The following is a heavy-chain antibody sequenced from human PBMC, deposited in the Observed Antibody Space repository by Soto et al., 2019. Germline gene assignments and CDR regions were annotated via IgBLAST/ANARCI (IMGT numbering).Heavy chain of an antibody. Sequence: QVQLQESGPGLVKPSQTLSLTCTVSGGSISSGGYYWSWIRQHPGKGLEWIGYIYYSGSTYYNPSRKGRVTISVDPSKNQFSLKLSSVTAADTAVYYCASIVSSAHGEFSDWGQGTLVTVSS. D-gene: IGHD3-10*01. V-gene: IGHV4-31*03. CDR3: ASIVSSAHGEFSD. CDR1: GGSISSGGYY. J-gene: IGHJ4*02. CDR2: IYYSGST.